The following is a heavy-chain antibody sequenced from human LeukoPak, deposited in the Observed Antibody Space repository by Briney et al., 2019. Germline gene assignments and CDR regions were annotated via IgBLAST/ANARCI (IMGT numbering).Heavy chain of an antibody. CDR1: GCTFNSYN. CDR2: ISSSSSTI. CDR3: ARAYSSSSGRDAFDS. J-gene: IGHJ3*02. V-gene: IGHV3-48*02. D-gene: IGHD6-6*01. Sequence: GGSLIPTCAASGCTFNSYNMNWVRQAPGMGLEWVSYISSSSSTIYYADSVKGRFTISRDSAKTSLFLQMNSLRDEDTAVYYCARAYSSSSGRDAFDSWGLGTLVTVSS.